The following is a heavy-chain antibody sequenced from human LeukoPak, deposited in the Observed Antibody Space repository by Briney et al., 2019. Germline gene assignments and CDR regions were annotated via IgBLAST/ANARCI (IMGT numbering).Heavy chain of an antibody. CDR1: GFTFRNHG. J-gene: IGHJ4*02. CDR2: IWYDGSDK. V-gene: IGHV3-33*01. D-gene: IGHD3-3*01. Sequence: GGSLRLSCAASGFTFRNHGMHWVRQAPGKGLEWVAVIWYDGSDKYYADSAKGRFTISRDNSKDMLYLQMNSLRAEDTAVYYCARERDGWSGVPFDYWGQGTLVTVSS. CDR3: ARERDGWSGVPFDY.